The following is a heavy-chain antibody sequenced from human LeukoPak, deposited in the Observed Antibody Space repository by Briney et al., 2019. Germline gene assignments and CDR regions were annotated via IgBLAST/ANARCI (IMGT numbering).Heavy chain of an antibody. CDR2: INPNSGGT. V-gene: IGHV1-2*02. J-gene: IGHJ4*02. Sequence: ASVKVSCKASGYTFTGYYMHWVRQAPGQGLEWMGWINPNSGGTSYAQKFQGRVTMTRDTSISTAYMELSRLRSDDTAVYYCARSNLMTLDFDYWGQGTLVTVSS. CDR1: GYTFTGYY. CDR3: ARSNLMTLDFDY. D-gene: IGHD4-11*01.